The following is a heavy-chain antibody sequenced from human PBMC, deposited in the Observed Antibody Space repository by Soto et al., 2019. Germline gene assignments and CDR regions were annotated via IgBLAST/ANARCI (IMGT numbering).Heavy chain of an antibody. V-gene: IGHV2-5*01. J-gene: IGHJ6*02. CDR2: IYWNDDK. Sequence: SGPTLVNPTQTLTLTCTFSGFPLSTSGVGVGWTRQPPGKALEWLALIYWNDDKRYSPSLKSRLTITKDTSKNQVVLTMTNMDPVDTATXYCAHRQWSSSNYGMDVWGQGTTVTVSS. CDR3: AHRQWSSSNYGMDV. D-gene: IGHD6-13*01. CDR1: GFPLSTSGVG.